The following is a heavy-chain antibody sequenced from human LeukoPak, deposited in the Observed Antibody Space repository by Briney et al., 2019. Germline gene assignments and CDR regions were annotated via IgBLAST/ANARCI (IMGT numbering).Heavy chain of an antibody. D-gene: IGHD1-1*01. CDR1: GFTFSDSW. CDR3: VRESRPEGRLSDFDI. V-gene: IGHV3-7*01. CDR2: INQDESEK. Sequence: PGGSLRLSCAASGFTFSDSWMSWVREAPGKGLERVADINQDESEKNYVDSMRGRFTISRDNAENSLHLQMNSLRAEDTALYYCVRESRPEGRLSDFDIWGQGTLVTVSS. J-gene: IGHJ4*02.